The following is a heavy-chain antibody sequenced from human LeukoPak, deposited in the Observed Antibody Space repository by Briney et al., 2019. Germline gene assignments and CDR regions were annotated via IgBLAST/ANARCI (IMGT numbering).Heavy chain of an antibody. J-gene: IGHJ3*02. Sequence: PGGSLRLSCAASGFTFSSYAMSWVRQAPGKGLEWVSAISGSGGSTYYADSVKGRFTISRDNSKNTLCLQMNSLRAEDTAVCYCASDYGGKSFGDAFDIWGQGTMVTVSS. CDR1: GFTFSSYA. D-gene: IGHD4-23*01. V-gene: IGHV3-23*01. CDR2: ISGSGGST. CDR3: ASDYGGKSFGDAFDI.